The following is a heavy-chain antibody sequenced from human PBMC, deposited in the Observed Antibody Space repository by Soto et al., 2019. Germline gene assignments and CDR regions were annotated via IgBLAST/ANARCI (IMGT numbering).Heavy chain of an antibody. V-gene: IGHV4-31*03. CDR2: IYYSGST. J-gene: IGHJ4*02. Sequence: TSETLSLTCTVSGGSISSGGYYWSWIRQHPGKGLEWIGYIYYSGSTYYNPSLKSRVTISVDTSKNQFSLKLSSVTAADTAVYYCARSGYSYGPNPLLYWGQGTLVTVS. CDR3: ARSGYSYGPNPLLY. CDR1: GGSISSGGYY. D-gene: IGHD5-18*01.